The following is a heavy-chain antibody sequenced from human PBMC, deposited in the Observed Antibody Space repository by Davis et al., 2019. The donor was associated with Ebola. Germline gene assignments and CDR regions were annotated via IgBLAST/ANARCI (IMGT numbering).Heavy chain of an antibody. Sequence: GESLKISCAAPGFTFSSYGMHWVRQAPGKGLEWVSAISGSGGSTYYADSVKGRFTISRDNSKKTLYLQMNSLRAEDTAVYYCAKSGLSFGVVKYHYGMDVWGKGTTVTVSS. CDR3: AKSGLSFGVVKYHYGMDV. D-gene: IGHD3-3*01. V-gene: IGHV3-23*01. CDR2: ISGSGGST. CDR1: GFTFSSYG. J-gene: IGHJ6*04.